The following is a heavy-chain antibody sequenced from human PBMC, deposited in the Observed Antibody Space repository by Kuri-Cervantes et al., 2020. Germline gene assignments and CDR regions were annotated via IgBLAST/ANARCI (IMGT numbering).Heavy chain of an antibody. CDR3: ARGEGYSHGRYYFDY. D-gene: IGHD5-18*01. CDR1: GYSISSGYY. V-gene: IGHV4-38-2*01. J-gene: IGHJ4*02. CDR2: MYHSGST. Sequence: GSLRLSCAVSGYSISSGYYWGWIRQPPGKGLEWIGSMYHSGSTYCNPSPKSRVTISVDTSKNQFSLKLSSVTPEDTAVYYCARGEGYSHGRYYFDYWGQGTPVTVSS.